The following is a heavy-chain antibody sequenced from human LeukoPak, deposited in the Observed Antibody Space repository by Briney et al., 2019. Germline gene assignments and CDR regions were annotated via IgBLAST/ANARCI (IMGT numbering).Heavy chain of an antibody. CDR2: IYHSGST. Sequence: PSETLSLTCAVSGGSISSGGYSWNWIRQPPGKGLEWIGSIYHSGSTYYNPSLKSRVTISVDTSKNQFSLKLSSVAAADTAVYYCARVGAAAPGYYYYYYMDVWGKGTTVTVSS. V-gene: IGHV4-30-2*03. J-gene: IGHJ6*03. CDR1: GGSISSGGYS. CDR3: ARVGAAAPGYYYYYYMDV. D-gene: IGHD6-13*01.